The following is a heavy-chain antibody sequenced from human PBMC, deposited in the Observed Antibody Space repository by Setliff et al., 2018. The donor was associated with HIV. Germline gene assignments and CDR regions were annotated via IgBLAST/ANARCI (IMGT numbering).Heavy chain of an antibody. CDR3: VRDASPDYDSGGYSAGGH. Sequence: PGGSLRLSCAVSGFIFNTYSMNWVRQAPGKVLEWVSYIGGSGSAIYYADSVKGRFTISRDNAKNSLYLQLNSLRAEDTAVYYCVRDASPDYDSGGYSAGGHWGRGTLVTVSS. J-gene: IGHJ4*02. D-gene: IGHD3-22*01. V-gene: IGHV3-48*01. CDR1: GFIFNTYS. CDR2: IGGSGSAI.